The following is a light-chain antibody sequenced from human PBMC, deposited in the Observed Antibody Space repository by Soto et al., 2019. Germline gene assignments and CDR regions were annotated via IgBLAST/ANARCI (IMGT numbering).Light chain of an antibody. CDR3: QQRSDWPST. V-gene: IGKV3-11*01. CDR1: QSVGSY. J-gene: IGKJ4*01. Sequence: EMVLTQSPVTLSLSPGERATLSCRASQSVGSYFAWYQQKPGQAPRLLIYDASNRATGIPARFSGSGSGTDFTLTISSLAPEDFAVYYCQQRSDWPSTFGGGTKVEIK. CDR2: DAS.